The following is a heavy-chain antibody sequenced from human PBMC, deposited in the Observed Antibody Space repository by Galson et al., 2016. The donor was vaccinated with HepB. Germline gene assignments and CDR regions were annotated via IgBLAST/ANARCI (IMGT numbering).Heavy chain of an antibody. J-gene: IGHJ3*01. CDR1: GFAFSNSG. V-gene: IGHV3-48*02. Sequence: SLRLSCAGSGFAFSNSGINWVRQAPGKGLQWISYISTTVRTIYYADSVVGRFTISRDNAKNSVYLQMNSRRDDDTAVYYCARELVRSAFDLWGQGTMVTVSS. CDR3: ARELVRSAFDL. D-gene: IGHD2-21*01. CDR2: ISTTVRTI.